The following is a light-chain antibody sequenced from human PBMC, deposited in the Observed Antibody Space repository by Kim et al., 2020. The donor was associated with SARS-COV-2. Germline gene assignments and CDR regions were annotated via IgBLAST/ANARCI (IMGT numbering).Light chain of an antibody. CDR3: QQYGSSPYI. Sequence: EIVLTQSPGTLSLSPGERATLSCRASQSVSSSYLAWYQQKPGQAPRLLIYGASSRATGIPDRFSGSGSGTDFTLTISRLEPEDFAVYYCQQYGSSPYILGQGTKLEI. J-gene: IGKJ2*01. V-gene: IGKV3-20*01. CDR2: GAS. CDR1: QSVSSSY.